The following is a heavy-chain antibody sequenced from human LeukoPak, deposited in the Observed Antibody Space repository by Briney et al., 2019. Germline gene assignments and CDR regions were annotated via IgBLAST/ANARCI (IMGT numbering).Heavy chain of an antibody. J-gene: IGHJ4*02. Sequence: SVKVSCKASGGTFSSYAISWVRQAPGQGLEWMGRIIPIFGTANYAQKFQGRVTITTDESTSTAYMELSSLRSEDTAVYYCARSLRFGEFPFDYWGQGTLVTVSS. CDR1: GGTFSSYA. CDR3: ARSLRFGEFPFDY. CDR2: IIPIFGTA. D-gene: IGHD3-10*01. V-gene: IGHV1-69*05.